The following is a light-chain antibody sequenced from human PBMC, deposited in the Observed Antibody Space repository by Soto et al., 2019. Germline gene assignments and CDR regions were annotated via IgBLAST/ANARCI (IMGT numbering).Light chain of an antibody. V-gene: IGKV1-8*01. J-gene: IGKJ3*01. CDR3: QQYYSYPFP. CDR1: QGISSY. CDR2: AAS. Sequence: AIRMTQSPSSFSASTGDRVTITCRASQGISSYLAWYQQKPGKAPKLLIYAASTLQSGVPSRFSGGGSGTDFSLTFSCLQSEDFATYYCQQYYSYPFPFGPGTKVDIK.